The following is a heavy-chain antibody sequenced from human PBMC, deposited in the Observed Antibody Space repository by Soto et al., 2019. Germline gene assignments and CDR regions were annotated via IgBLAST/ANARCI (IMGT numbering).Heavy chain of an antibody. CDR2: ISYDGSNK. V-gene: IGHV3-30*18. D-gene: IGHD3-9*01. Sequence: QVQLVESGGGVVQPGRSLRLSCAASGFTFSSYGMHWVRQAPGKGLEWVAVISYDGSNKYYADSVKGRFTISRDNSKNTLYLQMKSLRAEDTAVYYCAKATGRTIFEAFDIWGQGTMVTVSS. J-gene: IGHJ3*02. CDR1: GFTFSSYG. CDR3: AKATGRTIFEAFDI.